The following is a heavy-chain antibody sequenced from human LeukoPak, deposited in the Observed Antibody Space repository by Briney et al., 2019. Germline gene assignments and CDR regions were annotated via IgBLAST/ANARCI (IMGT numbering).Heavy chain of an antibody. CDR1: GFTFGSYE. CDR2: ISTSGSII. D-gene: IGHD5-12*01. V-gene: IGHV3-48*03. J-gene: IGHJ6*03. CDR3: ARRSGYDWGYYYYYMDV. Sequence: QPGGSLRLSCEASGFTFGSYEMTWVRQAPGKGLEWLSYISTSGSIIVYADSVRGRFTVSRDNAKNSLYLQMNSLRAEDTAVYYCARRSGYDWGYYYYYMDVWGKGTTVTVSS.